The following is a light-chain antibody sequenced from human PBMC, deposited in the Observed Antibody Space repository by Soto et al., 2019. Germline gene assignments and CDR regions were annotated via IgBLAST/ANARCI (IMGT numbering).Light chain of an antibody. Sequence: IQMTQSPSAMSASLGDRVTIICRSSQDIRNDLGWYQQKPGKAPRLLIYAASILQSGVPSRFSGSGSGTDFTLTISSLQPEDFATYYCLQDYSFPWTFGQGTKVDIK. V-gene: IGKV1-6*01. CDR1: QDIRND. J-gene: IGKJ1*01. CDR3: LQDYSFPWT. CDR2: AAS.